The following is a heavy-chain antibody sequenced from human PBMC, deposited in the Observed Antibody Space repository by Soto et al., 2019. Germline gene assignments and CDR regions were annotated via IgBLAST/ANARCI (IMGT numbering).Heavy chain of an antibody. CDR3: AREYGHNGYGLDV. V-gene: IGHV1-69*13. CDR2: IIPMFATA. J-gene: IGHJ6*02. Sequence: SVKVSCNASGGIFSRYAIGWVRQAPGQGHEWMGGIIPMFATANYAQKIQGRVAITADESTSTAYMEMRSLSPEDTAVYLCAREYGHNGYGLDVWGQGTTVTVSS. CDR1: GGIFSRYA. D-gene: IGHD2-8*01.